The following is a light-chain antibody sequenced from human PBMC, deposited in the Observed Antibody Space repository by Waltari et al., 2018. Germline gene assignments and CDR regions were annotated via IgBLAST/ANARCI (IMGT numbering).Light chain of an antibody. CDR3: QVWDPVV. V-gene: IGLV3-21*03. J-gene: IGLJ2*01. CDR1: DIGGRS. Sequence: SSVLTQPPSVSVAPGKTARITCGGNDIGGRSVHWYQQKPGQAPVLVVYDDSDRPSGIPGRFSGSNSGNTATLTITRVEAGDEADYYCQVWDPVVFGGGTKLTVL. CDR2: DDS.